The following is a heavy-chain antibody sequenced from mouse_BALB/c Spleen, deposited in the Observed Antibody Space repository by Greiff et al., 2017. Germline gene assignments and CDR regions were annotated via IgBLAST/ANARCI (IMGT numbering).Heavy chain of an antibody. CDR2: IDPSDSYT. V-gene: IGHV1S127*01. J-gene: IGHJ2*01. Sequence: QVQLQQPGAELVKPGASVKMSCKASGYTFTSYWMHWVKQRPGQGLEWIGVIDPSDSYTSYNQKFKGKATLTVDTSSSTAYMQLSSLTSEDSAVYYCTRPYYGSPFDYWGQGTTLTVSS. CDR1: GYTFTSYW. CDR3: TRPYYGSPFDY. D-gene: IGHD1-1*01.